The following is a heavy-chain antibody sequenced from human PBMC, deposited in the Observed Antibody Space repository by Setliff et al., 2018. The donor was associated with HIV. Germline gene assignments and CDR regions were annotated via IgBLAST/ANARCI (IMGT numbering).Heavy chain of an antibody. V-gene: IGHV3-74*01. Sequence: GGSLRLSCAASGFTFSSYWMHWVRQAPGKGLVWVSRINRDGSNTSYADSVKGRFSISRDNAKNTLYLQMNSLRADDTAVYYCAALSLRTNAVYGIISTRFDPWGQGTLVTVSS. CDR3: AALSLRTNAVYGIISTRFDP. CDR1: GFTFSSYW. CDR2: INRDGSNT. J-gene: IGHJ5*02. D-gene: IGHD2-8*01.